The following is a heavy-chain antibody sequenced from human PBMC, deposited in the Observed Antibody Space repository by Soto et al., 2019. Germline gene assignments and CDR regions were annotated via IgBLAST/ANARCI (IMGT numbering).Heavy chain of an antibody. CDR3: AREVTIFGVVMLNFDY. J-gene: IGHJ4*02. CDR2: IYHSGST. V-gene: IGHV4-38-2*02. D-gene: IGHD3-3*01. CDR1: GYSISSGYY. Sequence: SETLSLTCAGSGYSISSGYYWGWIRQPPGKGLEWIGSIYHSGSTYYNPSLKSRVTISVDTSKNQFSLKLSSVTAADTAVYYCAREVTIFGVVMLNFDYWGQGTLVTVSS.